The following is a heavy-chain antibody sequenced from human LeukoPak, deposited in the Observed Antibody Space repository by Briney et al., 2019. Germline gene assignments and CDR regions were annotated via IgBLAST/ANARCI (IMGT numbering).Heavy chain of an antibody. CDR3: ARGTELRLGELSLENWFDP. V-gene: IGHV3-21*04. Sequence: GGSLRLSCAASGFTFSSYSMNWVRRAPGKGLEWVSSISSSSSYIYYADSVKGRFTISRDNAKNSLYLQMNSLRAEDTAVYYCARGTELRLGELSLENWFDPWGQGTLVTVSS. CDR2: ISSSSSYI. J-gene: IGHJ5*02. D-gene: IGHD3-16*02. CDR1: GFTFSSYS.